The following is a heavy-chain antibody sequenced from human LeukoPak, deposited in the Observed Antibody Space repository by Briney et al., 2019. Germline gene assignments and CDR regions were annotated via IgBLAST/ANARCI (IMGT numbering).Heavy chain of an antibody. V-gene: IGHV4-59*11. J-gene: IGHJ4*02. CDR3: AQPGGGY. CDR1: GGSIRSHY. CDR2: IYYSGST. Sequence: SETLSLTCTVSGGSIRSHYWSWIRQPPGKGLEWIGYIYYSGSTNYNPSLMSRVTMSVDTSKNQFSLKLSSVTAADTAVYYCAQPGGGYWGQGTLVTVSS. D-gene: IGHD3-16*01.